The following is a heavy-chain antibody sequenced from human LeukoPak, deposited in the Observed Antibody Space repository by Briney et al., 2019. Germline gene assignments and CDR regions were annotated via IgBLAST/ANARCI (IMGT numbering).Heavy chain of an antibody. Sequence: GASVKVSCKASGYTFTGYYMHWVRQAPGQGLEWMGWINPNSGGTNYAQKFQGRVTMTRDTPISTAYMELSRLRSDDTAVYYCARVGPHIVVVPAAIPLYYYYYMDVWGKGTTVTVSS. CDR2: INPNSGGT. J-gene: IGHJ6*03. D-gene: IGHD2-2*02. CDR1: GYTFTGYY. V-gene: IGHV1-2*02. CDR3: ARVGPHIVVVPAAIPLYYYYYMDV.